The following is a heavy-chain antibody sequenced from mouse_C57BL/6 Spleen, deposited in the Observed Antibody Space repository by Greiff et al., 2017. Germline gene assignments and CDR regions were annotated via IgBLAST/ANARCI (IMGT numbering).Heavy chain of an antibody. CDR1: GFTFSSYA. D-gene: IGHD2-3*01. Sequence: EVQLMESGGGLVKPGGSLKLSCAASGFTFSSYAMSWVRQTPEKRLEWVATISDGGSYTYYPDNVKGRFTISRDNAKNNLYLQMSHLKSEDTAMYYGASDDEGYDGYLFADWGQGTLVTVSA. CDR3: ASDDEGYDGYLFAD. V-gene: IGHV5-4*01. J-gene: IGHJ3*01. CDR2: ISDGGSYT.